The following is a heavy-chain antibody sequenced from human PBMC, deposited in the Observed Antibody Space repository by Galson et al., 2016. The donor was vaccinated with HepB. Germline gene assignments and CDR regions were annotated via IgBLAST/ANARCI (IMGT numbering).Heavy chain of an antibody. J-gene: IGHJ4*02. D-gene: IGHD6-19*01. CDR1: GFTFTNYA. Sequence: SLRLSCAASGFTFTNYAMSWVRQAPGKGLEWVSGITGSDGSTRYADSVKGRFIISRDNSKNKLYLQMDSLRAEDTAVYYCAKGSNGWTKFIDFWGQGTLVTVSS. CDR2: ITGSDGST. CDR3: AKGSNGWTKFIDF. V-gene: IGHV3-23*01.